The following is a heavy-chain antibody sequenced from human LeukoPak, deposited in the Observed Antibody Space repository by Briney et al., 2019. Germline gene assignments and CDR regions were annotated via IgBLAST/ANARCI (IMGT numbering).Heavy chain of an antibody. D-gene: IGHD3-10*01. CDR2: VSSSSSTI. CDR3: AREEFGESPYFDY. CDR1: GFTFSSYS. J-gene: IGHJ4*02. Sequence: PGGSLRLSCAASGFTFSSYSMNWVRQAPGKGLEWVSYVSSSSSTIYYADSVKGRFTISRDNAKNSLYLQMNSLRDEDTAVYYCAREEFGESPYFDYWGQGTLVTVSS. V-gene: IGHV3-48*02.